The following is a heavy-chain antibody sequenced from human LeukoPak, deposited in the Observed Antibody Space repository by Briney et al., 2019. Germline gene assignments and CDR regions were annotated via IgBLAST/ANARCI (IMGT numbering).Heavy chain of an antibody. J-gene: IGHJ4*02. V-gene: IGHV4-34*01. CDR2: INHSGST. D-gene: IGHD2-21*01. CDR1: GGSFSGYY. Sequence: SETLSLTCAVYGGSFSGYYWSWIRQPPGKGLEWIGEINHSGSTNYNPSLKSRVTISVDTSKNQFSLKLSSVTAADTAVYYCARGAIDYYFDYWGQGTLVTVSS. CDR3: ARGAIDYYFDY.